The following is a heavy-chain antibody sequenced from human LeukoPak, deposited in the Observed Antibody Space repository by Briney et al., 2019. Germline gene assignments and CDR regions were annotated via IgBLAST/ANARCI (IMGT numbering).Heavy chain of an antibody. CDR2: IYYSGST. V-gene: IGHV4-31*03. CDR1: GGSISSGGYY. J-gene: IGHJ4*02. D-gene: IGHD3-16*01. CDR3: AASSGVTLGRF. Sequence: SETLSLTCTVSGGSISSGGYYWSWIRQHPGKGLEWIGYIYYSGSTYYNPSLKSRVTMSVDTSMNQLSLKLNSLTAADTAVYYCAASSGVTLGRFWGQGFLVTVSS.